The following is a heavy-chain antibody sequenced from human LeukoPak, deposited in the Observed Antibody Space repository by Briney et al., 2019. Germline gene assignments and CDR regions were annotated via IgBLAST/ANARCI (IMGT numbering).Heavy chain of an antibody. D-gene: IGHD3-3*01. CDR3: ARGFMSGFLEWLRAYGMDV. J-gene: IGHJ6*02. CDR2: INSDGSST. CDR1: GLTFSSHW. Sequence: TGGSLRLSCAASGLTFSSHWMHCVRQAPGKGLVWVSRINSDGSSTSYADSVKGRFTISRDNAKDTLYLQMNSLRAEDTAVYYCARGFMSGFLEWLRAYGMDVWGQGTTVTVSS. V-gene: IGHV3-74*01.